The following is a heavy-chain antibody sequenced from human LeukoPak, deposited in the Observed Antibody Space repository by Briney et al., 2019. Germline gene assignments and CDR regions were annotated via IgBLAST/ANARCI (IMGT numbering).Heavy chain of an antibody. V-gene: IGHV3-23*01. Sequence: GGSLRLSCVASGFIFNKHAMSWVRQAPGKGLEWVSGLSGSGSSTDYADSVKGRFTVSRDNSKNTLYLQMNSLRAEDTAVYYCAKSARGGYCTNGVCYSYYWGQGTLVTVSS. J-gene: IGHJ4*02. D-gene: IGHD2-8*01. CDR1: GFIFNKHA. CDR2: LSGSGSST. CDR3: AKSARGGYCTNGVCYSYY.